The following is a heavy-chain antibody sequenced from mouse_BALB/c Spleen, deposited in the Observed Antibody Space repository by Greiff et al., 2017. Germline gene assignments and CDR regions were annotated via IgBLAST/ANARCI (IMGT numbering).Heavy chain of an antibody. V-gene: IGHV3-2*02. CDR3: ARSGYDYDGGYAMDY. CDR2: ISYSGST. J-gene: IGHJ4*01. CDR1: GYSITSDYA. D-gene: IGHD2-4*01. Sequence: EVKLVESGPGLVKPSQSLSLTCTVTGYSITSDYAWNWIRQFPGNKLEWMGYISYSGSTSYNPSLKSRISITRDTSKNQFFLQLNSVTTEDTATYYCARSGYDYDGGYAMDYWGQGTSVTVSS.